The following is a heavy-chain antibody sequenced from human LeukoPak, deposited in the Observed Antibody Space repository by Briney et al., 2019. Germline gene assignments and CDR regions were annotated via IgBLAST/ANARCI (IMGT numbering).Heavy chain of an antibody. CDR1: GGSISSYY. V-gene: IGHV4-59*08. CDR3: ARHKTGGTYPLDY. CDR2: IHYSGST. J-gene: IGHJ4*02. D-gene: IGHD1-26*01. Sequence: PSETLSLTCTVSGGSISSYYWSWIRQPPGKGLEWIGHIHYSGSTTYNPSLKSRVTISVDVSKNQFSLKLSSVTAADTAVYYCARHKTGGTYPLDYWGQGTLVTVSS.